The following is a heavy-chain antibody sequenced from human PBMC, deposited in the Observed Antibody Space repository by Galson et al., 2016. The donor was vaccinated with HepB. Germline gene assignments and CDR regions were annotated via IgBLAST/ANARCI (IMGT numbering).Heavy chain of an antibody. J-gene: IGHJ5*02. D-gene: IGHD4-17*01. CDR1: GGSISGDTYY. Sequence: TLSLTCTVSGGSISGDTYYWTWFRQPPGKGLDWIGYFHHSGHTHYNPSLKSRVIISADTSKNQFSLILTYVTAADSAGYFWASDNFGDFSRWFDPWDQGILVTVTS. V-gene: IGHV4-30-4*01. CDR3: ASDNFGDFSRWFDP. CDR2: FHHSGHT.